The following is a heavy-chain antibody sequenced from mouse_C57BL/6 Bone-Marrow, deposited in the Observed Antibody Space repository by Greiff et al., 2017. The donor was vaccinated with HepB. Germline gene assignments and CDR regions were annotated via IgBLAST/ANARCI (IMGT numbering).Heavy chain of an antibody. D-gene: IGHD4-1*01. J-gene: IGHJ1*03. CDR2: ISSGGSYT. V-gene: IGHV5-6*01. CDR3: ARNCDWYFDV. CDR1: GFTFSSYG. Sequence: EVKLVESGGDLVKPGGSLKLSCAASGFTFSSYGMSWVRQTPDKRLEWVATISSGGSYTYYPDSVKGRFTISRDNAKNTLYLQMSSLKSEDTAMYYCARNCDWYFDVWGTGTTVTVSS.